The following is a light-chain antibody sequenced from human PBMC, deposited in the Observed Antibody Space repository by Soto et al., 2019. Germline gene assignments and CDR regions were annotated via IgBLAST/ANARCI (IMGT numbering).Light chain of an antibody. V-gene: IGKV3-20*01. J-gene: IGKJ2*01. CDR3: QQYVTSPPGYT. Sequence: EVVLTQSPGTLSLSPGERATLSCRTSQTVSSSYYLAWYQQKPGQAPRLLIYGASNRSSGVPDRFSSGWSGTDFTLTISRLEPEDFAVYYCQQYVTSPPGYTFGQETDLRIK. CDR1: QTVSSSYY. CDR2: GAS.